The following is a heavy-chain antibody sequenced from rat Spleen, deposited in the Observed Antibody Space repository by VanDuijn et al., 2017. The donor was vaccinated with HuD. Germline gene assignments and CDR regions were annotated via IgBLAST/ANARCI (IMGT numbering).Heavy chain of an antibody. CDR2: VWASGNT. CDR1: GLSLTSNG. CDR3: VRHEPQDYFAY. Sequence: VQLKESGPGLVQPSQTLSLTCTVSGLSLTSNGVNWIRQPPGKSLMWMGTVWASGNTNFNSAVQSRLRISRDTSKSQVFLRMNSLQPEDTGTYYCVRHEPQDYFAYWGQGLLVTVSS. V-gene: IGHV2-72*01. J-gene: IGHJ2*01.